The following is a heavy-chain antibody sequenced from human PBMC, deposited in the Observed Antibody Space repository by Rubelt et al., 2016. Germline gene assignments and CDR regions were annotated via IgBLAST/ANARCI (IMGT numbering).Heavy chain of an antibody. Sequence: EVQLVESGGGLVQPGRSLRLSCAASGFTFDDYAMHWVRQAPGKGLEWVSGISWNSGSIGYADSVKGRFTIARDNAKNALYLQMNSLRAEDTALYYCAKDISEYSSSWDYYYGMDVWGQGTTVTVSS. CDR1: GFTFDDYA. CDR2: ISWNSGSI. V-gene: IGHV3-9*01. D-gene: IGHD6-13*01. J-gene: IGHJ6*02. CDR3: AKDISEYSSSWDYYYGMDV.